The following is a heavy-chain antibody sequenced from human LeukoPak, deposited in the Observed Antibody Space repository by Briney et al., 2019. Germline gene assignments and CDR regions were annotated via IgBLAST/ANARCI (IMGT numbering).Heavy chain of an antibody. Sequence: WASVKVSCKTSGYTFRSYGLSWVRQAPGQGLEWLGWISGYNGDTRYEQTFQGRVTLTIDTSTTTAYMELKSLRPEDTAVYYCARGKWELLSFDYWGQGTLVTVSS. V-gene: IGHV1-18*01. CDR1: GYTFRSYG. CDR2: ISGYNGDT. CDR3: ARGKWELLSFDY. J-gene: IGHJ4*02. D-gene: IGHD1-26*01.